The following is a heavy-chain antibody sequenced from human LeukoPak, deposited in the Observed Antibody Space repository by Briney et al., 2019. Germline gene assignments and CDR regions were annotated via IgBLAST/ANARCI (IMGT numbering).Heavy chain of an antibody. J-gene: IGHJ3*02. CDR3: ARGLYSSSWYDAFDI. CDR1: GGSISSYY. V-gene: IGHV4-59*01. D-gene: IGHD6-13*01. Sequence: SETLSLTCTVSGGSISSYYWSWIRQPPGKGLEWIGYIYYSGSTNYNPSLKSRVTISVDTSKNQFSLELSSVTAADTAVYYCARGLYSSSWYDAFDIWGQGAMVTVSS. CDR2: IYYSGST.